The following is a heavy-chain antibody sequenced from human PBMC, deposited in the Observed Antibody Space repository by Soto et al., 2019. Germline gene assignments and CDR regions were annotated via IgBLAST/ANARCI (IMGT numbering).Heavy chain of an antibody. J-gene: IGHJ6*02. V-gene: IGHV4-39*01. Sequence: PSETLSLTCTVSGGSISSSSYYWGWIRQPPGKGLEWIGSIYYSGSTYYNPSLKSRVTISVDTSKIQFSLKLSSVTAADTAVYYCARAALRKYYYGMDVWGQGTTVTVSS. CDR1: GGSISSSSYY. CDR3: ARAALRKYYYGMDV. D-gene: IGHD6-6*01. CDR2: IYYSGST.